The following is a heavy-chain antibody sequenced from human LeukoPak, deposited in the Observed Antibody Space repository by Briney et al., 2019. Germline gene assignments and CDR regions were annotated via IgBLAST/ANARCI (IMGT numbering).Heavy chain of an antibody. V-gene: IGHV3-7*03. Sequence: GGSLRLSCTASGFTFGGYGMSWVRQAPGKGLEWVAKMDENGNEIFYVDSVKGRFTISRDNAKNSLYLQMNRLRADDPAVYYCARQMATILWFDPWGQGTLVTVSS. D-gene: IGHD5-24*01. J-gene: IGHJ5*02. CDR3: ARQMATILWFDP. CDR1: GFTFGGYG. CDR2: MDENGNEI.